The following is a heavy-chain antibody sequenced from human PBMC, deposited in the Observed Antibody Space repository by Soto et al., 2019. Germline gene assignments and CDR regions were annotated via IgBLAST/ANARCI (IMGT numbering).Heavy chain of an antibody. CDR1: GYDFTTYG. D-gene: IGHD1-1*01. V-gene: IGHV1-18*01. CDR3: ARGRYGDY. CDR2: ISAHNGNT. Sequence: QVPLVQSGAEVKNPGASVKVSCKGSGYDFTTYGITWVRQAPGQGLEWMAWISAHNGNTNYAPNLQGRVTVTRDTSTSTAYIELRSLRSDDTAVYYCARGRYGDYWGQGALVTVSS. J-gene: IGHJ4*02.